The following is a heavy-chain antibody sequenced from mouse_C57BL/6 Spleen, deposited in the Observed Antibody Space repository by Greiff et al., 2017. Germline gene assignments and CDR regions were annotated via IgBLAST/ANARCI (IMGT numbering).Heavy chain of an antibody. Sequence: QVQLQQPGAELVKPGASVKLSCKASGYTFTSYWMHWVKQMPGRGLEWIGRIDPNSGGTKYNEKFKRKATLTVDTPSSTAYMQLSSLTSEDSAFYDSAREGYEGYYVGYAMDYWGQGTSVTVSS. D-gene: IGHD2-3*01. CDR2: IDPNSGGT. CDR3: AREGYEGYYVGYAMDY. CDR1: GYTFTSYW. J-gene: IGHJ4*01. V-gene: IGHV1-72*01.